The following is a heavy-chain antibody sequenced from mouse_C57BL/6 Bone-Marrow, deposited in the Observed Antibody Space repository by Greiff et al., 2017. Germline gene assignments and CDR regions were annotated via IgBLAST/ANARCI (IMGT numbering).Heavy chain of an antibody. Sequence: QVQLQQSGTELVKPGASVKLSCKASGYTFTSYWMHWVKQRPGQGLEWIGNINPSNGGTNYNEKFKSKATLNVDKSSSTAYMKLSSLTSEDSAVYYCARPNYYGSSLYYWGQNTTLTVSS. CDR2: INPSNGGT. V-gene: IGHV1-53*01. J-gene: IGHJ2*01. CDR1: GYTFTSYW. CDR3: ARPNYYGSSLYY. D-gene: IGHD1-1*01.